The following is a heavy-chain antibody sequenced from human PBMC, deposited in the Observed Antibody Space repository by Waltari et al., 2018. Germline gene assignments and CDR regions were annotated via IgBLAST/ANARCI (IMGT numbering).Heavy chain of an antibody. CDR1: GGSFSGYY. CDR3: ARKGGSWQLYYYYYMDV. Sequence: QVQLQQWGAGLLKPSETLSLTCAVYGGSFSGYYWSWIRQPPGKGLEWIGEINHSGSTNYNPSLKSRVTISVDTSKNQFSLKLSSVTAADTAVYYCARKGGSWQLYYYYYMDVWGKGTTVTVSS. V-gene: IGHV4-34*01. CDR2: INHSGST. J-gene: IGHJ6*03. D-gene: IGHD2-15*01.